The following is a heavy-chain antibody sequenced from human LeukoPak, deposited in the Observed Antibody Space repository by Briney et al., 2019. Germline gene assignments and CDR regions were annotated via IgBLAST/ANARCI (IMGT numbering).Heavy chain of an antibody. CDR1: GGSITSYY. J-gene: IGHJ4*02. CDR3: ARQGLGRSGYYGHYFDF. V-gene: IGHV4-59*08. Sequence: PSETRSLTCTVSGGSITSYYWSWVRQPPGKGLEWVGYMYFSGTNNYSPSLKSRVTTSVGTSKNQFSLKMTSVTDADTAVYYCARQGLGRSGYYGHYFDFWGQGILVTVSS. CDR2: MYFSGTN. D-gene: IGHD3-3*01.